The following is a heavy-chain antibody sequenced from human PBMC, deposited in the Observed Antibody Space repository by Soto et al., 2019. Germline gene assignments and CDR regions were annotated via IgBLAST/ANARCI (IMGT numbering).Heavy chain of an antibody. D-gene: IGHD6-19*01. CDR2: IYYSGST. J-gene: IGHJ4*02. CDR3: ARGHRWGIAVAGPVGDY. Sequence: QVQLQESGPGLVKPSQTLSLTCTVSGGSISSGGYYWSWIRQHPGKGLEWIGYIYYSGSTYYNPSLKRRVTISVDTSKNQFSLKLSSVTAADTAVYYCARGHRWGIAVAGPVGDYWGQGTLVTVSS. V-gene: IGHV4-31*03. CDR1: GGSISSGGYY.